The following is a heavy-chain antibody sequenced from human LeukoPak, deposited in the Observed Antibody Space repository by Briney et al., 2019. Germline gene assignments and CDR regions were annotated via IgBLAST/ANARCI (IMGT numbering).Heavy chain of an antibody. V-gene: IGHV3-53*01. Sequence: GRSLRLSCAASGFIVSSNYMNWARHAPGKGLEWVSVIYTGGNTYYADSVKGRFTISRDNSKNTLYLQMHSLRAEDTAVYYCASPSSGQSFDIWGQGTMVTVSS. J-gene: IGHJ3*02. CDR3: ASPSSGQSFDI. D-gene: IGHD6-19*01. CDR1: GFIVSSNY. CDR2: IYTGGNT.